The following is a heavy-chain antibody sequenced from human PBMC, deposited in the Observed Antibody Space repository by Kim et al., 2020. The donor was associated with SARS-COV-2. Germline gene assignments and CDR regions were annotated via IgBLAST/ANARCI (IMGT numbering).Heavy chain of an antibody. CDR3: ARAEGEDDPFDV. Sequence: TYYPDTVKGRFTLSRHLSKNTLYLQRNSLRVDDTAVYYCARAEGEDDPFDVWGQGTLVTVSS. V-gene: IGHV3-53*01. CDR2: T. J-gene: IGHJ3*01. D-gene: IGHD1-26*01.